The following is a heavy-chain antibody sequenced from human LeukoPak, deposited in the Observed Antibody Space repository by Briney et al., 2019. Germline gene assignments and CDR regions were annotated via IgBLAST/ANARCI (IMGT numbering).Heavy chain of an antibody. J-gene: IGHJ5*02. Sequence: ASVKVSCKASGYTFTSYDINWVRQATGQGLEWMGWMNPNSGNTGYAQKFQGRVTMTRNTSISTAYMELSSLRSEDTAVYYCASSLESGWYEDWFDPWGRGTLVTVSS. CDR1: GYTFTSYD. CDR2: MNPNSGNT. CDR3: ASSLESGWYEDWFDP. D-gene: IGHD6-19*01. V-gene: IGHV1-8*01.